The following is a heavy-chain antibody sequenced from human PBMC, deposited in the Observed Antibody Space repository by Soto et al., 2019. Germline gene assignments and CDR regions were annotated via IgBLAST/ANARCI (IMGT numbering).Heavy chain of an antibody. D-gene: IGHD6-19*01. Sequence: SETLSLTCVVSGGTIRSPDWWTWVRQPPGKGLEWIGEIFQSGSTNYTPSLESRVTISVDKSKNQFSLTLTSVTAADTAVYFCARGRGRYSSGWSWFDPWGQGILVTVSS. V-gene: IGHV4-4*02. J-gene: IGHJ5*02. CDR1: GGTIRSPDW. CDR2: IFQSGST. CDR3: ARGRGRYSSGWSWFDP.